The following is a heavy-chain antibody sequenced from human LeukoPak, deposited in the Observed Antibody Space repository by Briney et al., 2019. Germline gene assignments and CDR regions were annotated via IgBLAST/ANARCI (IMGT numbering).Heavy chain of an antibody. CDR3: AKAFVGYCSGGSCYIMLDY. Sequence: GGSLRLSCAASGFTFSSYAMNWIRQAPGKGLEWVSGISGSGGNTYYADSVKGRFTISRDNSKNTLYLQMNSLRAEDTAVYYCAKAFVGYCSGGSCYIMLDYWGQGTLVTVSS. J-gene: IGHJ4*02. D-gene: IGHD2-15*01. CDR1: GFTFSSYA. CDR2: ISGSGGNT. V-gene: IGHV3-23*01.